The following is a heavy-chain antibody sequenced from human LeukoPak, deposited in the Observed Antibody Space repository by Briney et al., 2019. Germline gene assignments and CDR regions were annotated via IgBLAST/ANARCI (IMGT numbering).Heavy chain of an antibody. CDR3: AKDRGRITGTTYVY. CDR2: ISAYNGNT. D-gene: IGHD1-7*01. J-gene: IGHJ4*02. CDR1: GYTFTSYG. Sequence: ASVKVSCKASGYTFTSYGISWVRQAPGQGLEWMGWISAYNGNTNYAQKLQGRVTMTTDTSTSTAYMELRSLRSDDTAVYYCAKDRGRITGTTYVYWGQGTLVTVSS. V-gene: IGHV1-18*01.